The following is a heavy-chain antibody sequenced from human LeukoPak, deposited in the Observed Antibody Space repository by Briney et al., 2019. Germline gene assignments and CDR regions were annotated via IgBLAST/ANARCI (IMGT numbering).Heavy chain of an antibody. V-gene: IGHV3-66*01. Sequence: GGSLRLSCAASGFTVSSNYMSWVRQAPGKGLEWVSVIYSGGSTYYADSVKGRFTISRDNSKNTLYLQMGSLRAEDMAVYYCARADLDYWGQGTLVTVSS. CDR3: ARADLDY. CDR2: IYSGGST. CDR1: GFTVSSNY. J-gene: IGHJ4*02.